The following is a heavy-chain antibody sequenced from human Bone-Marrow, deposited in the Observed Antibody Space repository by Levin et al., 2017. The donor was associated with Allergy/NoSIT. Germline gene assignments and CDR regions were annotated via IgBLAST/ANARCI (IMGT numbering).Heavy chain of an antibody. CDR1: GLTFSSSA. Sequence: GESLKISCAASGLTFSSSAVSWVRQAPGKGLEWVSTLTTSGSKPYYADSVRGRFTISRDTSKNTLYLQMNTLRAEDTATYYCAKLVGDFDYWGQGTLVTVSS. J-gene: IGHJ4*02. CDR3: AKLVGDFDY. V-gene: IGHV3-23*01. CDR2: LTTSGSKP.